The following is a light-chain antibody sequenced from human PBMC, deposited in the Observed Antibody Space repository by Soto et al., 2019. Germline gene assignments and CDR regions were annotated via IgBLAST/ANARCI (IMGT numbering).Light chain of an antibody. J-gene: IGLJ1*01. V-gene: IGLV1-44*01. Sequence: SALAQPPSASGTPGQRVTVSCSGGSSNIGSSYVDWYQQVPGAAPKLLMYSNDQRPSGVPDRFSGSRSGTSASLAISGLQSEDEADYYCCSYTTSSTYVFGTGTKATVL. CDR1: SSNIGSSY. CDR3: CSYTTSSTYV. CDR2: SND.